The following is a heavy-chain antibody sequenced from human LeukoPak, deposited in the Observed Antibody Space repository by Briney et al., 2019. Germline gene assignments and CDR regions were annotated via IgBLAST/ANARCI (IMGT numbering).Heavy chain of an antibody. CDR3: TRDLMDYDVLTGLHHYYMEV. CDR1: GFTFSSYW. J-gene: IGHJ6*02. Sequence: GGSLRLSCVASGFTFSSYWMHCVRQDPRKGLVWGSRISGYGRNINYADSVRGRFTISRDNPKNTLYPQMNTLRVEDTAVYYCTRDLMDYDVLTGLHHYYMEVWGQGTTVTVSS. CDR2: ISGYGRNI. D-gene: IGHD3-9*01. V-gene: IGHV3-74*01.